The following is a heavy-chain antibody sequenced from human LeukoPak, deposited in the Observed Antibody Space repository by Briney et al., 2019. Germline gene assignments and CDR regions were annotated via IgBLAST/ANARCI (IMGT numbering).Heavy chain of an antibody. V-gene: IGHV3-7*01. CDR1: GFTLSTYW. D-gene: IGHD1-26*01. Sequence: GGSLRLSCAASGFTLSTYWMSWVRQAPGKGLEWVANIKQDGGHKNYVDSVKGRFTISRDNAKNSLYLQMNSLRDEDTAVYYCARSRLEWAHWWFDPWGQGTLVTVSS. CDR2: IKQDGGHK. J-gene: IGHJ5*02. CDR3: ARSRLEWAHWWFDP.